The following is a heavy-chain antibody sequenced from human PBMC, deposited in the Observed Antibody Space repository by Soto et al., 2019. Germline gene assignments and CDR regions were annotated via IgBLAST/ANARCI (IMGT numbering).Heavy chain of an antibody. CDR2: IIPVFGTA. V-gene: IGHV1-69*12. CDR1: GGTLSNYG. Sequence: QVQLVQSGAEVKKPGSSVRVSCKASGGTLSNYGISWVRQAPGQGLEWMGGIIPVFGTANYAQKFQGRVTITADESKRTVYKDVTSLRSEDTAVYYCSRGDATKIVVTTYYAMDVWGQGTTVSVSS. D-gene: IGHD3-22*01. J-gene: IGHJ6*02. CDR3: SRGDATKIVVTTYYAMDV.